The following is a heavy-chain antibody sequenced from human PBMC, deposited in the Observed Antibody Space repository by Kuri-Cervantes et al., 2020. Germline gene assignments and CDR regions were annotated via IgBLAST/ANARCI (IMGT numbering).Heavy chain of an antibody. Sequence: ASVKVSCKASGYTFTSYDINWVRQATGQGLEWMGWMNPNSGNTGYAQKFQGRVTMTRDTSTSTVYMELSSLRSEDTAVYYCARARIQLRASDYWGQGTLVTVSS. J-gene: IGHJ4*02. D-gene: IGHD5-18*01. CDR3: ARARIQLRASDY. CDR2: MNPNSGNT. CDR1: GYTFTSYD. V-gene: IGHV1-8*01.